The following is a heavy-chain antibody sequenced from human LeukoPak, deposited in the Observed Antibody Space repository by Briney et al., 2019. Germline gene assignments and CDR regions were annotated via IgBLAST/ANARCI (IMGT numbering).Heavy chain of an antibody. J-gene: IGHJ3*02. D-gene: IGHD4-17*01. CDR2: IIPIFGSS. Sequence: ASVKVSCKASGYTFTSYAISWVRQAPGQGLEWLGGIIPIFGSSNYAQNFQDRVTITADESTSTASMELSSLRSEDTAVYYCASVTTVTTKGHGAFDIWGQGTMVTVSS. V-gene: IGHV1-69*13. CDR1: GYTFTSYA. CDR3: ASVTTVTTKGHGAFDI.